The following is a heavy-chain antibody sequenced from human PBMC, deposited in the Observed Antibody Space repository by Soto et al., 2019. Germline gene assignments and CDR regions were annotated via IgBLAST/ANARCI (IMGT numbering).Heavy chain of an antibody. Sequence: QVQLVQSGGGVVQPGGSLRLSCAASGFTLSRNGMHWVRQAPGKGLEWVAILWNDGYTKYYEDSVQGRFAISRDSSKNTLYLQMNSLRVEDTAVYYCSRDYGDLGYDSWGQGTLVTVSS. CDR2: LWNDGYTK. CDR3: SRDYGDLGYDS. CDR1: GFTLSRNG. D-gene: IGHD4-17*01. J-gene: IGHJ4*02. V-gene: IGHV3-33*01.